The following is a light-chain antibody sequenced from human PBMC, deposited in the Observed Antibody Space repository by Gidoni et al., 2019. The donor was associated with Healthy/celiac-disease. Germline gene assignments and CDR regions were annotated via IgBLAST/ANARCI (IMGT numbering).Light chain of an antibody. V-gene: IGLV1-40*01. CDR2: GNG. CDR1: SSNIGAGYD. Sequence: QSVLTQPPSGSEAPGQRVTISCTGSSSNIGAGYDVHWYQQLPGTAPKLLIYGNGNRPSGVPDRFSCSKSGTSASLAITGLQAEDEADYYCQSYDSSLSGSGVVFGGGTKLTVL. J-gene: IGLJ2*01. CDR3: QSYDSSLSGSGVV.